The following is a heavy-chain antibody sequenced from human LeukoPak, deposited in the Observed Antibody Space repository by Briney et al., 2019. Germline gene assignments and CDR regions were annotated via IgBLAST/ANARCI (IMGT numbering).Heavy chain of an antibody. CDR1: GGSISSYY. J-gene: IGHJ4*02. Sequence: SGTLSLTCIVSGGSISSYYWNWIRQPPGKGLEWIGYIYYSGYTNYNPSLKSRVTISVDTSKNQFSLKLSSVTAADTAVYYCARGLGFYDYVWGSHRYTPYYFDYWGQGTLVTVPS. D-gene: IGHD3-16*02. CDR2: IYYSGYT. CDR3: ARGLGFYDYVWGSHRYTPYYFDY. V-gene: IGHV4-59*01.